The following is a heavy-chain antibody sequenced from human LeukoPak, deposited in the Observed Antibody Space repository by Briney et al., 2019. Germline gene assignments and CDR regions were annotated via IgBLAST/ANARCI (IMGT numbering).Heavy chain of an antibody. CDR1: GGSISSGGYS. J-gene: IGHJ4*02. CDR2: IYHSGST. CDR3: AREWSGGYDY. D-gene: IGHD5-12*01. Sequence: SETLSLTCAVSGGSISSGGYSWSWIRQPPGKGLEWIGYIYHSGSTYYNPSLKSRVTISVDRSKNQFSLKLGSVTAADTAVYYCAREWSGGYDYWGQGTLVTVSS. V-gene: IGHV4-30-2*01.